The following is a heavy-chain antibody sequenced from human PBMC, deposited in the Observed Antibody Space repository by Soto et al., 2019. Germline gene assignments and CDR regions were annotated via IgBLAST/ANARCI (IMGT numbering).Heavy chain of an antibody. V-gene: IGHV3-21*01. J-gene: IGHJ4*02. CDR1: GFTFSSYS. D-gene: IGHD3-3*02. CDR3: ARSDLADY. Sequence: GGSLRLSCAASGFTFSSYSMIWVRQAPGKGLEWVSSISSSGSYADSVKGRFTISRDNAKNSLYLQMNSLRGEDTAVYYCARSDLADYWGQGTLVNVSS. CDR2: ISSSGS.